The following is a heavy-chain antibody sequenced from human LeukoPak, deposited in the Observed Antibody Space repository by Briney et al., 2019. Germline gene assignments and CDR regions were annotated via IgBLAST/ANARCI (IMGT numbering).Heavy chain of an antibody. D-gene: IGHD6-13*01. CDR2: ISYISNYI. V-gene: IGHV3-21*01. Sequence: GGSLRLSCAASGFTFSSYAMNWVRQAPGKGLEWVSAISYISNYIYYADSVKGRFTISRDNAKNSLYLQMNSLRAEDTAVYYCARSTGRSWRRDAFDICGQGTMVTV. J-gene: IGHJ3*02. CDR3: ARSTGRSWRRDAFDI. CDR1: GFTFSSYA.